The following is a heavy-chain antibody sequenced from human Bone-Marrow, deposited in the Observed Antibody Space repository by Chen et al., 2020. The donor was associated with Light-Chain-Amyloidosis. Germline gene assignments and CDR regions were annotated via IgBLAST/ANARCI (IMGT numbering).Heavy chain of an antibody. D-gene: IGHD1-20*01. CDR3: ARAINAITRYWYFDL. V-gene: IGHV3-33*01. Sequence: QVQLVESGGGVVQPGGSLTPPVAPLGFAFRRNAMHWVSQAPGKGLEWVAVIWYDGSKKYYADSVKGRFTITKDNSKNTLFLQMDRLRAEDTAVYYCARAINAITRYWYFDLWGRGTRVTVSS. J-gene: IGHJ2*01. CDR2: IWYDGSKK. CDR1: GFAFRRNA.